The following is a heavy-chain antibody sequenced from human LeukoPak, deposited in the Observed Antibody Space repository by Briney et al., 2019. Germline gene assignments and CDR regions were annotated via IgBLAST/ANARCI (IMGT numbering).Heavy chain of an antibody. CDR3: ARGSATYYRYFDY. CDR2: INWSGGST. CDR1: GFTFDDYG. J-gene: IGHJ4*02. Sequence: RTGGSLRLSCAASGFTFDDYGMTWVRQAPGKGLEWVSGINWSGGSTGYADSVKGRFTISRDNAKNSLYLQMNSLRAEDTALYYCARGSATYYRYFDYWGRGTLVTVSS. D-gene: IGHD3-10*01. V-gene: IGHV3-20*04.